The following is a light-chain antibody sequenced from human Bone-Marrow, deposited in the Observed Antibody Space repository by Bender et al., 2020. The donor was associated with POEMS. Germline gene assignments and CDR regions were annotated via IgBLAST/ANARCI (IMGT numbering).Light chain of an antibody. V-gene: IGLV2-8*01. J-gene: IGLJ1*01. CDR1: SSDVVDYNY. Sequence: QSALTQPPSASGSPGQSVTISCTGTSSDVVDYNYVSWYQQHPGKAPKLLIFDVNNRPSGVSYRFSASRSDNTASLTISGLQPEDEADYYCCSYAGSNNYVFGTGTKVTVL. CDR2: DVN. CDR3: CSYAGSNNYV.